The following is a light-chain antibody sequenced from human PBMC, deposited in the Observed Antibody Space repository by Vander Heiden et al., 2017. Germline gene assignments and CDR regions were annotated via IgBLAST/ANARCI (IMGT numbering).Light chain of an antibody. J-gene: IGKJ3*01. Sequence: DIQMTQSPSSLSASVGDRVTITCLASQSISSYLNWYQQKPGKAPKLLLYAASSLQSGVPSRFSGSGSGTDFTLTISRLQPEDCATYYCQQSDSTPFTFGHGTKVDIK. V-gene: IGKV1-39*01. CDR2: AAS. CDR3: QQSDSTPFT. CDR1: QSISSY.